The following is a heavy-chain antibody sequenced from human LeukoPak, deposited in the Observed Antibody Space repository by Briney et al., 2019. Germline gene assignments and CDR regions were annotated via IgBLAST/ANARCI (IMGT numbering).Heavy chain of an antibody. V-gene: IGHV3-48*01. CDR1: GFTFSNFW. J-gene: IGHJ4*02. Sequence: PGGSLRLSCAASGFTFSNFWMHWVRQAPEKGLEWVSYISSSSSTIYYADSVKGRFTTSRDNAKNSLYLQMNSLRAEDTAVYYCAQGRLHFDYWGQGTLVTVSS. CDR3: AQGRLHFDY. D-gene: IGHD2-15*01. CDR2: ISSSSSTI.